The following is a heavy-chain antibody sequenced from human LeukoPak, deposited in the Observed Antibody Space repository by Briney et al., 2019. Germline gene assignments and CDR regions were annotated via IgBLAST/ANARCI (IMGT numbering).Heavy chain of an antibody. J-gene: IGHJ4*02. CDR1: GGSFSGYY. V-gene: IGHV4-34*01. CDR3: ARVDPRGDYGVDY. CDR2: INHSGST. Sequence: SETLSLTCAVYGGSFSGYYWSWIRQPPGKGLEWIGEINHSGSTNYNPSLKSRVTISVDTSKNQFSLKLSSVTAADTAVYYCARVDPRGDYGVDYWGQGTLVTVSS. D-gene: IGHD4-17*01.